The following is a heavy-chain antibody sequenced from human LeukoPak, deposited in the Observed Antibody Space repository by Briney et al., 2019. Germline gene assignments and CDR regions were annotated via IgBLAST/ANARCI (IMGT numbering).Heavy chain of an antibody. V-gene: IGHV5-10-1*01. D-gene: IGHD3-3*01. J-gene: IGHJ4*02. CDR3: ARGGTYYDYLYDY. Sequence: GESLKISCRGSGYSFTSYWISWVRQMPGKGLEWMGRIDPSDSYTNYSPSFQGHVTISADKSISTAYLQWSSLKASDTAMYYCARGGTYYDYLYDYWGQGTLVTVSS. CDR1: GYSFTSYW. CDR2: IDPSDSYT.